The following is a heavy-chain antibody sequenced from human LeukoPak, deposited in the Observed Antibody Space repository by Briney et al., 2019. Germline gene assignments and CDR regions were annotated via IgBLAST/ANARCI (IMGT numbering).Heavy chain of an antibody. CDR1: GFTFSTYA. CDR3: TTAPGVTIFGVVITGDDYFDY. J-gene: IGHJ4*02. Sequence: GGSLRLSCAASGFTFSTYAMGWVRQAPGKGLEWVGRIKSKTDGGTTDYAAPVKGRFTISRDDSKNTLYLQMNSLKTEDTAVYYCTTAPGVTIFGVVITGDDYFDYWGQGTLVTVSS. V-gene: IGHV3-15*01. CDR2: IKSKTDGGTT. D-gene: IGHD3-3*01.